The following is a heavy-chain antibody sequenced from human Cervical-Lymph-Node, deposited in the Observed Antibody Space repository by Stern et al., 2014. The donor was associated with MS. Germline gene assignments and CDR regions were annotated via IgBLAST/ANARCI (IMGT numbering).Heavy chain of an antibody. CDR2: INSDGSNT. Sequence: EVQLVESGGGLVQPGGSLRLSCAASGFTFSSYWMHWVRQAPGKGLVWVSRINSDGSNTIYADSVKGRFTISRDNAKNTLYLQMNSLRAEDTAVYYCARASVPDISAAVNLDYWGQGTLVTVSS. CDR1: GFTFSSYW. V-gene: IGHV3-74*02. CDR3: ARASVPDISAAVNLDY. D-gene: IGHD6-13*01. J-gene: IGHJ4*02.